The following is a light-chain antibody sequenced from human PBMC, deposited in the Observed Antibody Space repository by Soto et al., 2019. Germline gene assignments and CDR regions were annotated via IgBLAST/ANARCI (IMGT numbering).Light chain of an antibody. J-gene: IGLJ3*02. V-gene: IGLV1-44*01. CDR2: SDN. CDR1: SSNIGNNP. Sequence: QSVLTQPPSASGTPGQRVTISCSGSSSNIGNNPVNWYQQFPGTAPKLLIYSDNRRPSGVPDRFSGSKSGTSASLAISGLQSEDEADYYCAAWNDSLNGWVFGGGTKLTVL. CDR3: AAWNDSLNGWV.